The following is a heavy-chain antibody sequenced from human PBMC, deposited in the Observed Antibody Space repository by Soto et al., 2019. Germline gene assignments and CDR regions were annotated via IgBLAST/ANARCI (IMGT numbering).Heavy chain of an antibody. Sequence: QVQLVQSGAEVKTPGSSVKVSCKASGGTFNSYSIDWVRQDPGQGFEWMGGIIPMSGRPNYAQRFQGRVTVRADKSTNTVYMEVNSLTHEDTAVYYCTRRGRQSANWFDPWGQGTLVTVSS. CDR1: GGTFNSYS. V-gene: IGHV1-69*06. J-gene: IGHJ5*02. CDR2: IIPMSGRP. CDR3: TRRGRQSANWFDP.